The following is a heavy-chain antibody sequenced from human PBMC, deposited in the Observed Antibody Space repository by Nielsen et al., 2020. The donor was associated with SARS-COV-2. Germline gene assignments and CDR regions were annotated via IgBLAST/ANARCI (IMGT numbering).Heavy chain of an antibody. CDR2: IYYSGST. J-gene: IGHJ5*02. D-gene: IGHD6-19*01. CDR3: ARTPSSGWYKNWFDP. Sequence: GSLRLSCTVSGGSISSYYWSWIRQPPGKGLEWIGYIYYSGSTNYNPSLKSRVTISVDTSKNQFSLKLSSVTAADTAVYYCARTPSSGWYKNWFDPWGQGTLVTVSS. V-gene: IGHV4-59*01. CDR1: GGSISSYY.